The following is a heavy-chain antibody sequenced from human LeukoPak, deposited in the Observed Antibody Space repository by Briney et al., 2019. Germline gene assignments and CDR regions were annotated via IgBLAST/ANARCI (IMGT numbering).Heavy chain of an antibody. CDR3: ARDLVGGAFDI. Sequence: GSLRLSCAAFGFTFSSYWMNWARQAPGKGLEWVAVISYDGSTKYYADSVKGRFTISRDNSKNTLYLQMNSLRTEDTAVYYCARDLVGGAFDIWGQGTMVTVSS. CDR2: ISYDGSTK. J-gene: IGHJ3*02. V-gene: IGHV3-30-3*01. D-gene: IGHD1-26*01. CDR1: GFTFSSYW.